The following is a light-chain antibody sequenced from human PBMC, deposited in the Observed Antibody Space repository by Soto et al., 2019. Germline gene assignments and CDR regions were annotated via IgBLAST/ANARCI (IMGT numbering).Light chain of an antibody. J-gene: IGKJ2*01. Sequence: DIQMTQSPSSLSASVGDRVTITCRASQSISSYLNWYQQKPGKAPKLLIYAASSLQSGAPSRFSGSGSGTDFTLTISSLQPEDFATYYCQQSYSTHTFGQGTKV. CDR3: QQSYSTHT. CDR2: AAS. V-gene: IGKV1-39*01. CDR1: QSISSY.